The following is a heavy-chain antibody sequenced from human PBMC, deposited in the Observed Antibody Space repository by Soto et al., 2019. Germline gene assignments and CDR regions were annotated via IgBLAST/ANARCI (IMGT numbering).Heavy chain of an antibody. J-gene: IGHJ4*02. D-gene: IGHD5-12*01. CDR1: GGTFSSYA. CDR2: IVPIVDTS. V-gene: IGHV1-69*12. Sequence: QVQLVQSGAEVRQSASSVKVSCKTSGGTFSSYAISWVRRAPGQGLEWMGGIVPIVDTSTYAQKFQGRVTITADESTSTVYMELSSLRSDDTAVYYCVRVVAIPGYPDNWGQGTLVTVSS. CDR3: VRVVAIPGYPDN.